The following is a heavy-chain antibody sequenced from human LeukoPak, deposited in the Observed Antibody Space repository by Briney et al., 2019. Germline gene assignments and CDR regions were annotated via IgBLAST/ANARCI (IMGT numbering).Heavy chain of an antibody. J-gene: IGHJ5*02. D-gene: IGHD3-9*01. CDR1: GFTFSGHG. CDR3: ARDLDWGAFDA. V-gene: IGHV3-23*01. Sequence: GGSLRLSCAASGFTFSGHGINWVRQAPGKGLEWVSGISPSGSISYYADSVKGRFTISRDNSKNTVSLQMNSLRAEDTALYYCARDLDWGAFDAWGQGTLVTVSS. CDR2: ISPSGSIS.